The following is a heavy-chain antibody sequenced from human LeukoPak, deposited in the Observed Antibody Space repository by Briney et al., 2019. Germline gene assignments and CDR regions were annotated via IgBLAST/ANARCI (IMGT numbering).Heavy chain of an antibody. V-gene: IGHV3-48*03. CDR2: ISSSGSTI. CDR3: ARDRYCSGGSCGRYYYYGMDV. D-gene: IGHD2-15*01. Sequence: AGSLRLSCAASGFTFSSYEMNWVRQAPGKGLEWVSYISSSGSTIYYADSVKGRFTVSRDNAKNSLYLQMNSLRAEDTAVYYCARDRYCSGGSCGRYYYYGMDVWGQETTVTVSS. CDR1: GFTFSSYE. J-gene: IGHJ6*02.